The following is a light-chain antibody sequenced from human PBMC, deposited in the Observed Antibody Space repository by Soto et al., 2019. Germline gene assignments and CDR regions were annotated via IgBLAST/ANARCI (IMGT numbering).Light chain of an antibody. Sequence: EIVLTQSPGTLSLSPGDRATLSCRASQSVSSSYLAWYQQRPGQAPRLLIYGASGRATGIPDRFSGSGSGTDFTLTISRLEPEDFAVYYCQQYGSSRTFGQGTKVDIK. CDR3: QQYGSSRT. CDR2: GAS. V-gene: IGKV3-20*01. CDR1: QSVSSSY. J-gene: IGKJ1*01.